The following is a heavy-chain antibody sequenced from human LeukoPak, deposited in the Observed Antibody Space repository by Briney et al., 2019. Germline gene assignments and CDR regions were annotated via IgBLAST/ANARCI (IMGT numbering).Heavy chain of an antibody. D-gene: IGHD2-2*01. J-gene: IGHJ6*03. CDR2: INWNGGST. Sequence: PGGSLRLSCAASGFTFDDYGMSWVRQAPGKGLEWVSGINWNGGSTGYADSVKGRFTISRDNAKNSLYLQMNSLRAEDTALYYCACSSTDPGYYYYMDVWGKGTTVTVSS. CDR3: ACSSTDPGYYYYMDV. CDR1: GFTFDDYG. V-gene: IGHV3-20*04.